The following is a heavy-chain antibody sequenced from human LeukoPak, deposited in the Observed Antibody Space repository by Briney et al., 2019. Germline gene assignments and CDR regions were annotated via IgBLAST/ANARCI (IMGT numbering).Heavy chain of an antibody. J-gene: IGHJ4*02. CDR1: GYTFTCYD. D-gene: IGHD3-10*01. V-gene: IGHV1-8*01. Sequence: ASVKVSCKASGYTFTCYDINWVRQATGQGPEWMGWMNPSSGNTGYAQRFQGRVSMTRDTSTNTAYLELSSLRSEDTAVYYCASHTYYYSSGSFAYWGQGTLVTVSS. CDR2: MNPSSGNT. CDR3: ASHTYYYSSGSFAY.